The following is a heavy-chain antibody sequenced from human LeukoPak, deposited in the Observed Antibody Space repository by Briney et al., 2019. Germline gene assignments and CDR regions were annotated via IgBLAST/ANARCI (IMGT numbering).Heavy chain of an antibody. Sequence: GGSLRLSCAASGFSFSSYNMNWVRQAPGKGLEWVSSITTSSTYTFYADSVKGRFTVSRDNAKNSLYLQMDSLRAEDTAVYYCARDAYSGSYGDSYYYYMNVWGKGTTVTISS. CDR3: ARDAYSGSYGDSYYYYMNV. D-gene: IGHD1-26*01. CDR2: ITTSSTYT. J-gene: IGHJ6*03. CDR1: GFSFSSYN. V-gene: IGHV3-21*01.